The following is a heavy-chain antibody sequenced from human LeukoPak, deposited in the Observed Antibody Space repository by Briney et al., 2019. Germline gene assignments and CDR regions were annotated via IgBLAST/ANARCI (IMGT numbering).Heavy chain of an antibody. D-gene: IGHD3-22*01. Sequence: GGSLRLSCAASGFTFSSYAMHWVRQAPGKGLEYVSAISSNGGSTYYANSVKGRFTISRDNSKNTLYLQMGSLRAEDMAVYYCARALTYYYDSSGYFDYWGQGTLVTVSS. CDR2: ISSNGGST. V-gene: IGHV3-64*01. CDR1: GFTFSSYA. J-gene: IGHJ4*02. CDR3: ARALTYYYDSSGYFDY.